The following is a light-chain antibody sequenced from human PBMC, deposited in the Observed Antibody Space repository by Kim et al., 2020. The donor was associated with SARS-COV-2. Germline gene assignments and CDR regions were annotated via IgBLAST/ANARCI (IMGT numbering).Light chain of an antibody. Sequence: QRDHSPCHGGSPHVGGGSGVYWYHQLPGTDPTTPIFGKSNRPLGGPERFFGSKAGTSASLAINCVHAEDEADYYRQSYDSSLSGWGFGGGTKLTVL. J-gene: IGLJ3*02. CDR3: QSYDSSLSGWG. CDR1: SPHVGGGSG. CDR2: GKS. V-gene: IGLV1-40*01.